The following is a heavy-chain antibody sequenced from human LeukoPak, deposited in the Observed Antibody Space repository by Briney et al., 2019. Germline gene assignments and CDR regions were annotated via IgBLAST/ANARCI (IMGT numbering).Heavy chain of an antibody. Sequence: SVKVSCKASGGTFSSYAISWVRQAPGQGLEWMGRIIPIFGIANYAQKFQGRVTITADKPTSTAYMELSSLRSEDTAVYYCARADCSSTSCYSWPANWFDPWGQETLVTVSS. CDR2: IIPIFGIA. V-gene: IGHV1-69*04. CDR3: ARADCSSTSCYSWPANWFDP. CDR1: GGTFSSYA. D-gene: IGHD2-2*01. J-gene: IGHJ5*02.